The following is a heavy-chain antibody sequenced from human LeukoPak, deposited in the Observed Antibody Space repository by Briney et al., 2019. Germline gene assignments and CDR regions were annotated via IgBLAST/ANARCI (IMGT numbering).Heavy chain of an antibody. CDR1: GGSISTYY. D-gene: IGHD3-16*01. V-gene: IGHV4-59*08. CDR2: IYCSGST. CDR3: VRGGGGNDY. Sequence: PSETLSLTCTVSGGSISTYYWSWIRQPPGKGLEWIGYIYCSGSTNYNPSLKSRVTISVDTSKNQFSLKPSSVPAPCTALHYCVRGGGGNDYWGQGTLVTVSS. J-gene: IGHJ4*02.